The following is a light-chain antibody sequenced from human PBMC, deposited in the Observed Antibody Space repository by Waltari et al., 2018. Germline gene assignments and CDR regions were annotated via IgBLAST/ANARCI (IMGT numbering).Light chain of an antibody. CDR2: DVS. V-gene: IGLV2-11*01. CDR1: GSDY. J-gene: IGLJ3*02. Sequence: QSALTQPRSVSGSAGQSVTISCTGTGSDYVSWYQQLPGKAPKLVIYDVSKRPSGVPDRFSGSKSGTSASLTVSGLQAEDGADYYCCSFEDTWVFGGGTKLTVL. CDR3: CSFEDTWV.